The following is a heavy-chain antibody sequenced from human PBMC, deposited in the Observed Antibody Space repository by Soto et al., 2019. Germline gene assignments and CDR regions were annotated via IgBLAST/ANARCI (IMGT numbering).Heavy chain of an antibody. CDR3: ARGASKHDY. V-gene: IGHV4-59*01. CDR2: IYYSGST. Sequence: SETLSLTCTVSGGSISSYYWSWIRQPPGKGLEWIGYIYYSGSTNYNPSLKSRVTISVDTSKNQFSLKLSSVTAADTAVYYCARGASKHDYWGQGTLVTVSS. J-gene: IGHJ4*02. CDR1: GGSISSYY.